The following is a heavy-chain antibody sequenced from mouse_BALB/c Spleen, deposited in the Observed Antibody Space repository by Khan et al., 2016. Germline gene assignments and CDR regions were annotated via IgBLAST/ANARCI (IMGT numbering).Heavy chain of an antibody. J-gene: IGHJ1*01. V-gene: IGHV3-2*02. CDR1: GYSITSGCG. CDR2: ISYSGST. CDR3: ARAPPRWYFDV. Sequence: EVQLQESGPGLVKLSQSLSLTCTVTGYSITSGCGWNWIRQFPGNKLEWMGYISYSGSTSYNPSLKSRISITRATSKNQFFLQLNSVTTEDTATYYCARAPPRWYFDVWGAGTTVTVSS.